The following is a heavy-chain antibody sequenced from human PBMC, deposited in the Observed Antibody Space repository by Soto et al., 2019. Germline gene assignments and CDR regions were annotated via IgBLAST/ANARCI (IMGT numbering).Heavy chain of an antibody. D-gene: IGHD3-22*01. J-gene: IGHJ2*01. Sequence: QITLKESGPTLVKPTQTLTLTCTFSGFSLSTSGVGVGWIRQPPGKALEWLALIYWDDDKLYSPSLKSRLTITKDTSKNQVVLTMTNMDPVDTATYYCARTNYYDSSGYYYPWYFDLWGRGTLVTVSS. CDR1: GFSLSTSGVG. CDR2: IYWDDDK. CDR3: ARTNYYDSSGYYYPWYFDL. V-gene: IGHV2-5*02.